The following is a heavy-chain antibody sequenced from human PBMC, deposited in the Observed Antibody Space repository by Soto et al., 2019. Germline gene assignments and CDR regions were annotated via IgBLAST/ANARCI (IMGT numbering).Heavy chain of an antibody. Sequence: AASVKVSCKASGGTFSSYAISWVRQAPGQGLEWMGGVIPIFGTANYAQKFQGRVTITADESTSTAYMELSSLRSEDTAVYYCASRRITGTTGSDYYYYGMDVWGQGTTVTVSS. V-gene: IGHV1-69*13. CDR1: GGTFSSYA. CDR3: ASRRITGTTGSDYYYYGMDV. CDR2: VIPIFGTA. D-gene: IGHD1-7*01. J-gene: IGHJ6*02.